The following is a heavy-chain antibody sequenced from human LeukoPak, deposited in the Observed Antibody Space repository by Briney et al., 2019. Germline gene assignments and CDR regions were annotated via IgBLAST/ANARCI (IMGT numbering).Heavy chain of an antibody. Sequence: ASVKVSCKASGYSFTSYYMYWVRQAPGQELEWMGIINPTGGSTTFAQRFQGRVTMTRDTSTRTVYMELSSLRSEDTAVYCCARDLAGPFDYWGQGTLVTVSS. CDR2: INPTGGST. J-gene: IGHJ4*02. V-gene: IGHV1-46*01. CDR1: GYSFTSYY. CDR3: ARDLAGPFDY.